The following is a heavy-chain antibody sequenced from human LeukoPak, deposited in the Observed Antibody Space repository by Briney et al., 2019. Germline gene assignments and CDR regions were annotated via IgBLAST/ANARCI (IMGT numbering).Heavy chain of an antibody. V-gene: IGHV5-51*01. CDR1: GYSFTSYW. CDR2: IYPGDSDT. J-gene: IGHJ1*01. Sequence: GESLKISCKGSGYSFTSYWIGWVRQMPGKGLEWMGIIYPGDSDTRYSPSFQGQVTISADKSISTAYLQWSSLKASDTAMYYCARRTSYYYDSSGYHPGGFQHWGQGTLVTVSS. D-gene: IGHD3-22*01. CDR3: ARRTSYYYDSSGYHPGGFQH.